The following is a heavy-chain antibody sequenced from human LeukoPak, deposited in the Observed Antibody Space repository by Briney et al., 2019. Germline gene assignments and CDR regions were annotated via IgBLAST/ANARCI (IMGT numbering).Heavy chain of an antibody. J-gene: IGHJ5*02. CDR2: IHSSGYT. V-gene: IGHV4-4*09. Sequence: SETLSLTCTVSGGSISGYYWSWIRQPPGQGLEWIAYIHSSGYTNYNPSLKSRVTISVDTSNNQFSLKVTSVTAADTAMYYCTKRQGPTSGSYDYFDPWGQGALVTVSS. D-gene: IGHD1-26*01. CDR3: TKRQGPTSGSYDYFDP. CDR1: GGSISGYY.